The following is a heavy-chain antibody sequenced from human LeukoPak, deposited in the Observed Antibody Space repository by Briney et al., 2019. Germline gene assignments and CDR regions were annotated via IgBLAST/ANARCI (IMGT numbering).Heavy chain of an antibody. V-gene: IGHV4-34*01. CDR1: GGSFSGYY. CDR2: INHSGSS. CDR3: ASSVSYSTIDY. D-gene: IGHD1-26*01. Sequence: SETLSLTCAVYGGSFSGYYWSWIRQPPGKGLEWIGEINHSGSSNYNPSLKSRVTISVDTSKNQSSLKLSSVTAADTAVYYCASSVSYSTIDYWGQGTLVTVSS. J-gene: IGHJ4*02.